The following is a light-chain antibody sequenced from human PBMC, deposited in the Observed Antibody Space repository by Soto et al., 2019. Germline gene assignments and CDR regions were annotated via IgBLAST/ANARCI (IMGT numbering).Light chain of an antibody. V-gene: IGKV3-20*01. CDR3: HQYSASPLT. Sequence: EIVLTQSTGTLSLSPGESTTLSCRASQGVGRNFLAWYQQKRGRAPRLLIHGASYRATGIPDRFSGSGSETDFTLTISRLEPEDSAVYDCHQYSASPLTFGGGTKMEIK. CDR2: GAS. J-gene: IGKJ4*01. CDR1: QGVGRNF.